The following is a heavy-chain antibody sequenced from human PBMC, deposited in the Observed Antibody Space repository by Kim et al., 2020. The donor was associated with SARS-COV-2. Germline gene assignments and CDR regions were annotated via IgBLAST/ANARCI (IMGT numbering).Heavy chain of an antibody. CDR2: IYYSGST. Sequence: SETLSLTCTVSGGSISSSSYYWGWIRQPPGKGLEWIGSIYYSGSTYYNPSLKSRVTISVDTSKNQFSLKLSSVTAADTAVYYCASIVVAIGLAFDIWGQGTMVTVSS. V-gene: IGHV4-39*01. CDR1: GGSISSSSYY. D-gene: IGHD3-22*01. CDR3: ASIVVAIGLAFDI. J-gene: IGHJ3*02.